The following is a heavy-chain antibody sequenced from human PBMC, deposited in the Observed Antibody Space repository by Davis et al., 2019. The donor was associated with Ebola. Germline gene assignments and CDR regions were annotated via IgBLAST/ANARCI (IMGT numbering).Heavy chain of an antibody. CDR3: AREHSSSLYYYGMDV. J-gene: IGHJ6*04. CDR1: GGSFSGYY. CDR2: INHRGST. Sequence: PSETLSLTCAVYGGSFSGYYWSWIRQPPGKGLEWIGEINHRGSTNYNPSLKSRVTISVDTSKNQFSLKLSSVTAADTAVYYCAREHSSSLYYYGMDVWGKGTTVTVSS. V-gene: IGHV4-34*01. D-gene: IGHD6-13*01.